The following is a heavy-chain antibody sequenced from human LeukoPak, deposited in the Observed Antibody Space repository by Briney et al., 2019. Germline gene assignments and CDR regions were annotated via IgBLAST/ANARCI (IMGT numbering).Heavy chain of an antibody. Sequence: SETLSLTCTVSGGSISSYTYYWGWIRQPPGKGLEWIGSIDYSGSTYYNPSLKSRVTISVDTSKNQFSLKLSSVTAADTAVYYCARGTVGATSWFDPWGQGTLVTVSS. D-gene: IGHD1-26*01. J-gene: IGHJ5*02. CDR1: GGSISSYTYY. CDR2: IDYSGST. V-gene: IGHV4-39*07. CDR3: ARGTVGATSWFDP.